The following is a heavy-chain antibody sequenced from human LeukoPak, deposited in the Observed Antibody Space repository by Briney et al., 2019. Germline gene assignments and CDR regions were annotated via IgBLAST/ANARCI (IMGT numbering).Heavy chain of an antibody. Sequence: PGGSLRLSCAASGFTFSSYAMHWVRQAPGKGLEWVAVISYDGSNKYYADSVKGRFTISRDNSKNTLYLQMNSLRAEDTAVYYCARDHRLYSYGYLYAFDIWGQGTMVTVSS. CDR2: ISYDGSNK. V-gene: IGHV3-30-3*01. D-gene: IGHD5-18*01. CDR3: ARDHRLYSYGYLYAFDI. CDR1: GFTFSSYA. J-gene: IGHJ3*02.